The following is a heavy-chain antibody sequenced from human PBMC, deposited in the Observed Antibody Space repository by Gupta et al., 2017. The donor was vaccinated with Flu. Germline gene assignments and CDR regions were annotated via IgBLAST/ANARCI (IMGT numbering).Heavy chain of an antibody. J-gene: IGHJ4*02. V-gene: IGHV3-30*03. D-gene: IGHD1-1*01. Sequence: HWVRKAPGRGLEWLTVMSNDGSNKYYADSVRGRFTISRDNSKNTLFLQMNSLRAEDTAVYYCERDSVWKYFDYWGQGTRVAVSS. CDR3: ERDSVWKYFDY. CDR2: MSNDGSNK.